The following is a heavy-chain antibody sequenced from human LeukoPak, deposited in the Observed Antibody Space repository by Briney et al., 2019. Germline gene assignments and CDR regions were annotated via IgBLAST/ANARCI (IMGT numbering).Heavy chain of an antibody. Sequence: GGSLRLSCAASGFTFSSYAMHWVRQAPGKGLEWVAVISYDGSNKYYADSVKGRFTISRDNSKNTLYLQMNSLRAEDTAVYYCARDGYYYGPGSYSVDPWGQGTLVTVSS. V-gene: IGHV3-30*04. CDR3: ARDGYYYGPGSYSVDP. D-gene: IGHD3-10*01. CDR2: ISYDGSNK. CDR1: GFTFSSYA. J-gene: IGHJ5*02.